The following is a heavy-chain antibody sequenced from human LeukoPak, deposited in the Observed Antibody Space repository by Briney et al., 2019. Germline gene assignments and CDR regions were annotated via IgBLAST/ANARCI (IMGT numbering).Heavy chain of an antibody. CDR1: GYTLTELS. J-gene: IGHJ3*02. CDR2: FDPEDGEA. Sequence: ASVKVSCKVSGYTLTELSMHWVRQAPGKGLEWMGGFDPEDGEAIYAQKFQGRVTMTEDTSTDTAYMELSSLRSEDTAVYYCATGLTVTKGAFDIWGQGTMVTVSS. CDR3: ATGLTVTKGAFDI. D-gene: IGHD4-17*01. V-gene: IGHV1-24*01.